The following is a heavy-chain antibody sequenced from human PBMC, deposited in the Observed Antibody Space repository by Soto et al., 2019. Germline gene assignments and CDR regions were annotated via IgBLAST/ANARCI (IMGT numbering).Heavy chain of an antibody. D-gene: IGHD2-15*01. CDR2: IYHTVNT. CDR1: RVSIGSHF. Sequence: PSETLSLTCRVSRVSIGSHFWSWIRQAPGKGPELVGYIYHTVNTNYNPALKSRVTISMDTSKNLLSLQLSSVTAADTAVYYCARLQYTVVTALDIWGQGTMVT. J-gene: IGHJ3*02. CDR3: ARLQYTVVTALDI. V-gene: IGHV4-59*11.